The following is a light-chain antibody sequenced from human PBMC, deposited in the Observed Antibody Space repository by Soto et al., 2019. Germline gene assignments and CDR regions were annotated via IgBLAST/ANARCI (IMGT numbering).Light chain of an antibody. CDR3: QQNNNWPLT. CDR1: QSVSSSY. CDR2: AAS. J-gene: IGKJ4*01. Sequence: EIVLTQSPGTLSFTPGERATLSCRASQSVSSSYLAWYQQKPGQAPRLLIYAASTRATGIPARFSGSGSGTEFTLTISSLQSEDFAVYYCQQNNNWPLTFGGGSKVDIK. V-gene: IGKV3-15*01.